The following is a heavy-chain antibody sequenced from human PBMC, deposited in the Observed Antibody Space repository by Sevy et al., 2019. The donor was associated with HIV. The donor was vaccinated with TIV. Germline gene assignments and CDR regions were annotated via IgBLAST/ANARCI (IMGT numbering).Heavy chain of an antibody. Sequence: GGSLGLSCAASGFTFSSYRMTWVRQAPGKGLEWVSCISGNRAYMNYADPVKGRFTISRDNAKNLLYLQMDSLRAADTAVYYCARAVLEISTWRSDYWGQGTQVTVSS. J-gene: IGHJ4*02. D-gene: IGHD1-1*01. CDR1: GFTFSSYR. V-gene: IGHV3-21*01. CDR3: ARAVLEISTWRSDY. CDR2: ISGNRAYM.